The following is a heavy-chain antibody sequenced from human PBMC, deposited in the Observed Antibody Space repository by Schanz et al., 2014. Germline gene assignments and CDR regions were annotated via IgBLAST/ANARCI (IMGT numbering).Heavy chain of an antibody. CDR3: AKDLLYGAPMPLNHLDY. D-gene: IGHD2-2*01. J-gene: IGHJ4*02. Sequence: EGQLAESGGGLVQPGGSLRLSCAASGFTFSTYAMSWVRQAPGKGLEWVSAISGSGGSTYYADSVKGRFTISRDNSKNTLYLQMNSLSADDTAVFYCAKDLLYGAPMPLNHLDYWGQGTLVTVSS. V-gene: IGHV3-23*04. CDR1: GFTFSTYA. CDR2: ISGSGGST.